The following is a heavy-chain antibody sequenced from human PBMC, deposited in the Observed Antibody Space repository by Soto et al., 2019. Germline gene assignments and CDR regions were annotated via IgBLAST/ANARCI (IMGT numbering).Heavy chain of an antibody. CDR2: FDPEDGET. Sequence: AAVKVSCKVSGYTLTGLSMHWVRQAPGKGLEWMGGFDPEDGETIYAQKFQGRVTMTEDTSTDTAYMELSSLRSEDTAVYYCATTRTRRDSSSLDYYGMDVWGQGTTVTVSS. D-gene: IGHD6-6*01. J-gene: IGHJ6*02. CDR1: GYTLTGLS. V-gene: IGHV1-24*01. CDR3: ATTRTRRDSSSLDYYGMDV.